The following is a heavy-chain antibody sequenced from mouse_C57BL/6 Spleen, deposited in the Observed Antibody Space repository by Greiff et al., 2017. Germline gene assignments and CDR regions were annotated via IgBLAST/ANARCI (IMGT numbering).Heavy chain of an antibody. D-gene: IGHD1-1*01. CDR3: ARKGYGSSYDWYFEV. V-gene: IGHV1-52*01. Sequence: VKLQQPGAELVRPGSSVKLSCKASGYTFTSYWMHWVKQRPIQGLEWIGNIDPSDSETHYNQKFKDKATLTVDKSSSTAYMQLSSLTSEDSAVYDCARKGYGSSYDWYFEVWGTGTTVTVSS. J-gene: IGHJ1*03. CDR1: GYTFTSYW. CDR2: IDPSDSET.